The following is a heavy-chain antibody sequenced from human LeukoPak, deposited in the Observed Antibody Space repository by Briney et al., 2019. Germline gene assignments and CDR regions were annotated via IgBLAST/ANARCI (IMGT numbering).Heavy chain of an antibody. Sequence: SVKVSCKASGFTFTSSAMQGVRQARGQRLEWIGWIVVGSGNTNYAQKFQERVTITRDMSTSTAYMELSSLRSEDTAVYYCAAGSIVGAIRAFGIWGQGTMVTVSS. V-gene: IGHV1-58*02. D-gene: IGHD1-26*01. CDR3: AAGSIVGAIRAFGI. J-gene: IGHJ3*02. CDR1: GFTFTSSA. CDR2: IVVGSGNT.